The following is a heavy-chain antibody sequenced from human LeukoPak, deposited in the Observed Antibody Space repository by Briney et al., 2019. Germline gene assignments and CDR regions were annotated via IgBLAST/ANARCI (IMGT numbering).Heavy chain of an antibody. CDR2: IISSNTTI. J-gene: IGHJ3*02. CDR1: RVTFRSYR. Sequence: GESVRLSCAAGRVTFRSYRKSWVGEAPGKEREWVSYIISSNTTIYYSDSVNGRFTISRDNAKHSLYLQMNSLTAEDTAVYSCARDDIISSFYICGQGTVVTVSS. D-gene: IGHD3-10*01. V-gene: IGHV3-48*04. CDR3: ARDDIISSFYI.